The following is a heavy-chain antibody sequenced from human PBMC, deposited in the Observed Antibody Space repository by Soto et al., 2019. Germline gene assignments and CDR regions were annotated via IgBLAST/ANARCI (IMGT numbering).Heavy chain of an antibody. D-gene: IGHD2-2*01. J-gene: IGHJ3*02. Sequence: PGESLKISCMGSGYKVSTWHNFTSYWIAWVRQMPGEGLEWMGIIYPGDSDTRYSPSFQGQVTISADKSINSVYLQRSSLKASDTATYYCARKYCITSTCARSGFDIWGQGTTVTVSS. CDR1: GYKVSTWHNFTSYW. V-gene: IGHV5-51*01. CDR3: ARKYCITSTCARSGFDI. CDR2: IYPGDSDT.